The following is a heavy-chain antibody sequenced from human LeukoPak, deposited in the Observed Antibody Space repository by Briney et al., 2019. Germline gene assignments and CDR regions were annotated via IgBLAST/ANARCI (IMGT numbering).Heavy chain of an antibody. CDR2: IGGSGGST. CDR1: GFTFSSDA. CDR3: AKGVTGYSMDV. Sequence: PGGSLRLSCAAAGFTFSSDAMSWVRQAPGKGREWVSAIGGSGGSTYYADSGKGRFTISRDNSKNTLYLQMNSLRAEDTAVYYCAKGVTGYSMDVWGKGTTVTVSS. D-gene: IGHD2-21*02. J-gene: IGHJ6*03. V-gene: IGHV3-23*01.